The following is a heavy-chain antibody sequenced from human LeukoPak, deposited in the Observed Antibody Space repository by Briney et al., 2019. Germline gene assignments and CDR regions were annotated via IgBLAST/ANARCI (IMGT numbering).Heavy chain of an antibody. D-gene: IGHD1-14*01. J-gene: IGHJ5*02. CDR1: GGSISSYY. Sequence: KPSETLSLTCTVSGGSISSYYWSWIRQPPGKGLEWIGYIYYSGSTNYNPSLKSRVTISVDTSKNQFSLKLSSVTAADTAVCYCARHGRYSNWFDPWGQGPLVPVTA. CDR3: ARHGRYSNWFDP. V-gene: IGHV4-59*01. CDR2: IYYSGST.